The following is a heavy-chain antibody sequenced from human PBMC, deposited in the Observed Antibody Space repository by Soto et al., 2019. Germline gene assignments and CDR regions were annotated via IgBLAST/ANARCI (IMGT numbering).Heavy chain of an antibody. CDR3: AREVVLTEWYFDN. CDR2: TSSDGGTK. CDR1: GFTFSRYS. V-gene: IGHV3-30-3*01. Sequence: QVQLMESGGGVVQPGGSLRLSSATSGFTFSRYSMHWFRQAPGKGLEWVAVTSSDGGTKFYADSVKGRFIVSRDNSKNTLYLQMNSLRPEDTAVYYCAREVVLTEWYFDNWGQGILVTVSS. D-gene: IGHD2-21*01. J-gene: IGHJ4*02.